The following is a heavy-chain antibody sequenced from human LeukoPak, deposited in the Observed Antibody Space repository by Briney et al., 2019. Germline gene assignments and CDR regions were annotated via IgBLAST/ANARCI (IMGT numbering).Heavy chain of an antibody. CDR1: GYSISSGYY. D-gene: IGHD2-15*01. CDR3: ARGYCSGGSCYLPYAFDI. Sequence: SETLSPTCTVSGYSISSGYYWGWIRQPPGKGLEWIGSIYHSGSTYYNPSLKGRVTISVDTSKNQFSLKLSSVTAADTAVYYCARGYCSGGSCYLPYAFDIWGQGTMVTVSS. V-gene: IGHV4-38-2*02. J-gene: IGHJ3*02. CDR2: IYHSGST.